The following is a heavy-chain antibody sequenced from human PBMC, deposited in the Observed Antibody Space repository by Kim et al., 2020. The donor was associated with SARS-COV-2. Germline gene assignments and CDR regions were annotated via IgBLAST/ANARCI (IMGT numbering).Heavy chain of an antibody. J-gene: IGHJ4*02. V-gene: IGHV3-53*01. CDR1: GFTVSSNY. Sequence: GGSLRLSCAASGFTVSSNYMSWVRQAPGKGLEWVSVIYSGGSTFYADSVKGRFTISRDNSKNTLYLKMNSLRAEDTAVYYCARKGPNYYDTSGYYYNYWGQGTLVTVSS. CDR3: ARKGPNYYDTSGYYYNY. D-gene: IGHD3-22*01. CDR2: IYSGGST.